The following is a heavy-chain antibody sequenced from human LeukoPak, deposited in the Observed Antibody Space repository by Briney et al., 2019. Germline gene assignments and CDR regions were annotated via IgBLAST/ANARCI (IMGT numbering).Heavy chain of an antibody. CDR1: GFTFSTHA. Sequence: GGSLRLSCEASGFTFSTHAMSWVRQAPGKGLEWVSGVTGSGDTTFYADAVKGWFTISRDNSKNTLYLQMSSLRAEDTAVYYCAKDPSPYSSGWFQHFYWGQGTLVTVSS. D-gene: IGHD6-19*01. J-gene: IGHJ4*02. CDR2: VTGSGDTT. V-gene: IGHV3-23*01. CDR3: AKDPSPYSSGWFQHFY.